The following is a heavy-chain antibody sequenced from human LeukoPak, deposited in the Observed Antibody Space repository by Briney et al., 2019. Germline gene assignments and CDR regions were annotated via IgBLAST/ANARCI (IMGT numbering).Heavy chain of an antibody. CDR3: ARVGTAEGTLEDY. Sequence: PGGSLRLSCAASGFTFSTYWMSWVRQPPGKGLEWLANIKHDGSEKYYVDFVKGRFTISRDNAKNSLYLQMNSLRAEDTAVYYCARVGTAEGTLEDYWGQGTLVTVSS. V-gene: IGHV3-7*01. CDR2: IKHDGSEK. CDR1: GFTFSTYW. D-gene: IGHD6-13*01. J-gene: IGHJ4*02.